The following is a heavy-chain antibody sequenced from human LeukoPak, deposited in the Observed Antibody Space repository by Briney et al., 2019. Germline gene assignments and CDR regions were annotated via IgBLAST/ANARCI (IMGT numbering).Heavy chain of an antibody. CDR1: GGTFSSYA. CDR3: ARVPIGWAAMDV. J-gene: IGHJ6*02. V-gene: IGHV1-69*01. D-gene: IGHD1-26*01. CDR2: IIPIFGTA. Sequence: ASVKVSCKASGGTFSSYAISWVRQAPGQGLEWMGGIIPIFGTANYAQKFQGRVTITADESTSTAYMELSSLRSEDTAVYYCARVPIGWAAMDVWGQGTTVTVSS.